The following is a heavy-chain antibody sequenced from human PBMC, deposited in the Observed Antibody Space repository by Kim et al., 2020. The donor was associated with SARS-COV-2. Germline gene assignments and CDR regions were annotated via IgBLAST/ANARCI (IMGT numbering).Heavy chain of an antibody. J-gene: IGHJ4*02. V-gene: IGHV4-39*01. Sequence: LKSRVTISVDTSKNPFSLKLSSVTAADTAVYYCAGGSGLRYFDWLLSGIDYWGQGTLVTVSS. CDR3: AGGSGLRYFDWLLSGIDY. D-gene: IGHD3-9*01.